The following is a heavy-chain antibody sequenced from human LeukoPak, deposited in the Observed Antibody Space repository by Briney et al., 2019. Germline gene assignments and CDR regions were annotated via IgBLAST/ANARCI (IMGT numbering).Heavy chain of an antibody. D-gene: IGHD1-26*01. CDR3: AKDPLIVGATRLFDY. Sequence: GGSLRLSCAASGFSFSSYGMHWVRQAPGKGLEWVAVISYDGSNKYYADSVKGRFTISRDNSKNTLYLQMNSLRAEDTAVYYCAKDPLIVGATRLFDYWGQGTLVTVSS. CDR2: ISYDGSNK. CDR1: GFSFSSYG. J-gene: IGHJ4*02. V-gene: IGHV3-30*18.